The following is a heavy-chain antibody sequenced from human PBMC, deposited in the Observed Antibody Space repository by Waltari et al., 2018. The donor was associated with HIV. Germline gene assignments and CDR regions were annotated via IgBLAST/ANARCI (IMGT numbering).Heavy chain of an antibody. CDR1: GGSLSSGSYY. CDR3: ARWESGDFDY. Sequence: QVQLQESGPGLVKPSQTLSLPCTVSGGSLSSGSYYWSWIRQPAGKGLEWIGRIYTSGSTNYNPSLKSRVTISVDTSKNQFSLKLSSVTAADTAVYYCARWESGDFDYWGQGTLVTVSS. D-gene: IGHD1-26*01. V-gene: IGHV4-61*02. J-gene: IGHJ4*02. CDR2: IYTSGST.